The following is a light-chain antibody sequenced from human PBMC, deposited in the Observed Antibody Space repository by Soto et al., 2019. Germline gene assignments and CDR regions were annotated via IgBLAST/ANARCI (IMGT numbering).Light chain of an antibody. CDR3: SSYAGSNNFDV. J-gene: IGLJ1*01. CDR1: SSDVGGYNY. V-gene: IGLV2-8*01. CDR2: EVS. Sequence: QSALTQPPSASGSPGQSVIISCTGTSSDVGGYNYVSWYQQHPGKAPKLVIYEVSKRPSGVPDRFSGSKSGNTASLTVSGLQAEDEADYYCSSYAGSNNFDVFGTGTKLTVL.